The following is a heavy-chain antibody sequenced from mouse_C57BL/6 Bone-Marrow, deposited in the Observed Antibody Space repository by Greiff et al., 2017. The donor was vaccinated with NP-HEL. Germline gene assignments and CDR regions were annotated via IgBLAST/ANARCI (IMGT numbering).Heavy chain of an antibody. CDR1: GYTFTDYY. CDR3: ARRFITTVVADFDY. J-gene: IGHJ2*01. CDR2: INPYNGGT. D-gene: IGHD1-1*01. Sequence: VQLQQSGPVLVKPGASVKMSCKASGYTFTDYYMNWVKQSHGKSLEWIGVINPYNGGTSYNQKFKGKATLTVDKSSNTAYMELNSLTSEDSAVYYCARRFITTVVADFDYWGQGTTLTVSS. V-gene: IGHV1-19*01.